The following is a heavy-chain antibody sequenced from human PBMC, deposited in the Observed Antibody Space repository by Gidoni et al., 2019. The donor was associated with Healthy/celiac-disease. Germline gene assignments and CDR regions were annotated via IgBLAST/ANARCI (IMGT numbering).Heavy chain of an antibody. CDR3: ARSRDTVVVVAATTTRRYYYGMDV. J-gene: IGHJ6*02. CDR1: GGTFSSYA. CDR2: ISPILGIA. D-gene: IGHD2-15*01. Sequence: QVQLVQSGAEVKKPGSSVKVSCKASGGTFSSYAISWVRQAPGQGLEWMGRISPILGIANYAQKCQGRVTITADKSTSTAYIELSSLRSEDTAVYYCARSRDTVVVVAATTTRRYYYGMDVWGQGTTVTVSS. V-gene: IGHV1-69*04.